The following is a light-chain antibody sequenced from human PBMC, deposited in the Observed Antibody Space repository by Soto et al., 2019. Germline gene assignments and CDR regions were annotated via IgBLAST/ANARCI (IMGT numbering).Light chain of an antibody. CDR3: QQYNSYSRK. Sequence: IQMTQSPSTLSASVGDRVTITCRASQSISNWMAWYQQKPGKAPKLLIYAAYSLEGGGQPRFRGYGSGTEFTLTISSLQPDDFATYYCQQYNSYSRKFGQGTKVEIK. V-gene: IGKV1-5*01. J-gene: IGKJ1*01. CDR2: AAY. CDR1: QSISNW.